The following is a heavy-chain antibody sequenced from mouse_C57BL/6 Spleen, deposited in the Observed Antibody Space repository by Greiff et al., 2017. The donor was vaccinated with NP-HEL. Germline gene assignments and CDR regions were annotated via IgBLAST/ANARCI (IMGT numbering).Heavy chain of an antibody. V-gene: IGHV14-4*01. CDR3: ITGTLFDY. CDR2: IDPENGDT. Sequence: EVQLQQSGAELVRPGASVKLSCTASGFNIKDDYMHWVKQRPEQGLEWIGWIDPENGDTEYASKFQGKATITADTSSNTAYLQLSSLTSEDTAVYYCITGTLFDYWGQSTTLTVSS. J-gene: IGHJ2*01. CDR1: GFNIKDDY. D-gene: IGHD4-1*01.